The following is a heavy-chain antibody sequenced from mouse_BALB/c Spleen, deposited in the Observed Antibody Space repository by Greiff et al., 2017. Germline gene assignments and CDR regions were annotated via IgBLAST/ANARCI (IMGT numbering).Heavy chain of an antibody. CDR1: GFTFSDFY. CDR2: SRNKANDYTT. D-gene: IGHD1-1*01. J-gene: IGHJ2*01. V-gene: IGHV7-1*02. CDR3: AREASSYSYFDY. Sequence: EVKLVESGGGLVQPGGSLRLSCATSGFTFSDFYMEWVRQPPGKRLEWIAASRNKANDYTTEHSASVKGRFIVSRDTAQSSLYLQMNALRAEDTAIDCGAREASSYSYFDYWGQGTTLTVSS.